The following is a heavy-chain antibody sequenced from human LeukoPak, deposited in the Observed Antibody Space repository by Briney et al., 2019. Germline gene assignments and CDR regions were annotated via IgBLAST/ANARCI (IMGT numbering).Heavy chain of an antibody. V-gene: IGHV5-51*01. D-gene: IGHD2-2*01. CDR1: GYSFTSYW. J-gene: IGHJ4*02. CDR3: ARLPRLVPAAGAAHPGEFDY. Sequence: RGESLKTSCKGSGYSFTSYWIGWVRQMPGKGLEWMGIIYPGDSDTRYSPSFQGQVTISADKSISTAYLQWSSLKASDTAMYYCARLPRLVPAAGAAHPGEFDYWGQGTLVTVSS. CDR2: IYPGDSDT.